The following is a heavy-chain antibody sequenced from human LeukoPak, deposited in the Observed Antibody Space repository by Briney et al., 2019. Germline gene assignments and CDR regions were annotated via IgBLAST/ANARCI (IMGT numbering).Heavy chain of an antibody. CDR2: INWDSGYI. D-gene: IGHD2-8*01. J-gene: IGHJ4*02. CDR1: GFTFEGCA. V-gene: IGHV3-9*01. CDR3: AKEGSVCRNGICRYFDY. Sequence: PGGSLGLSCAASGFTFEGCAMHWVRQAPGKGLEWVSSINWDSGYIEYADSVRGRFTISRDNAKNSLYLQMNSLKPGDTALYFCAKEGSVCRNGICRYFDYWGQGTPVTVSS.